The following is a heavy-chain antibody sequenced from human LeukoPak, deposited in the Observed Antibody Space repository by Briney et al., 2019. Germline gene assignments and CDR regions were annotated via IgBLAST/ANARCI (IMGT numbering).Heavy chain of an antibody. Sequence: ASVKVSCKASGYTFTSYAMNWVRQAPGQGLEWMGGIIPIFGTANYAQKFQGRVTITADKSTSTAYMELSSLRSEDTAVYYCARGVYSYGCLDYWGQGTLVTVSS. D-gene: IGHD5-18*01. V-gene: IGHV1-69*06. CDR1: GYTFTSYA. J-gene: IGHJ4*02. CDR3: ARGVYSYGCLDY. CDR2: IIPIFGTA.